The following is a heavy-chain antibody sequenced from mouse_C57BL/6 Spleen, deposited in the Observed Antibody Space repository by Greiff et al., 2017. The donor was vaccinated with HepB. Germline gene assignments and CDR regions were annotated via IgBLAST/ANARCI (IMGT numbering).Heavy chain of an antibody. Sequence: VQLQQPGAELVRPGSSVKLSCKASGYTFTSYWMHWVKQRPIQGLEWIGNIDPSDSETHYNQKFKDKATLAVDKSSSTAYMQLSSLTSEDSAVYYCARSGRFGGTEGFAYWGQGTLVTVSA. CDR2: IDPSDSET. J-gene: IGHJ3*01. CDR1: GYTFTSYW. V-gene: IGHV1-52*01. D-gene: IGHD3-2*02. CDR3: ARSGRFGGTEGFAY.